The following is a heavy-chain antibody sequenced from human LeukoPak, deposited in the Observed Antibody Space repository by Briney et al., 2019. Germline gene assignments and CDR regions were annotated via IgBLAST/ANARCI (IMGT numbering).Heavy chain of an antibody. CDR1: GGSISSYY. J-gene: IGHJ4*02. Sequence: KPSETLSLTCTVSGGSISSYYWCWIRQPPGKGLEWIGCIYYSGSTNYNLSLKSRVTISVDTSKNQFSLKLSSVTAADTAVYYCARSPGYYFDYWGQGTLVTVSS. V-gene: IGHV4-59*08. CDR3: ARSPGYYFDY. CDR2: IYYSGST.